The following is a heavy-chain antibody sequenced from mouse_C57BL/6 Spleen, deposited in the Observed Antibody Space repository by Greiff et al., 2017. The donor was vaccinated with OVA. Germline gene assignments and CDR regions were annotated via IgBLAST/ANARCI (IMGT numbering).Heavy chain of an antibody. CDR1: GYTFTSYW. V-gene: IGHV1-69*01. CDR3: ARRDPYYFDY. J-gene: IGHJ2*01. Sequence: QVHVKQPGAELVMPGASVKLSCKASGYTFTSYWMHWVKQRPGQGLEWIGEIDPSDSYTNYNQKFKGKSTLTVDKSSSTAYMQLSSLTSEDSAVYYCARRDPYYFDYWGQGTTLTVSS. CDR2: IDPSDSYT.